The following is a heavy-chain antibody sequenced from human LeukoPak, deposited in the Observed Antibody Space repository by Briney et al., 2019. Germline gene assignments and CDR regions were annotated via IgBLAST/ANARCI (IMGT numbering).Heavy chain of an antibody. Sequence: PSETLSLTCTVSDGSINGYYWSWIRQPPGKGLDWIGYMYSGGTTNYSPSLKSRVTISEDMSKNQFSLKLTSVTAADTAVYYCARSVFGVVPAYYYYMDVWGKGTTVTVSS. CDR1: DGSINGYY. CDR3: ARSVFGVVPAYYYYMDV. D-gene: IGHD3-3*01. V-gene: IGHV4-59*01. CDR2: MYSGGTT. J-gene: IGHJ6*03.